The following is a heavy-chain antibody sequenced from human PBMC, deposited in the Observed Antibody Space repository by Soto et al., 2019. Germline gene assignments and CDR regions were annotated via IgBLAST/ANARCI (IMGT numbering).Heavy chain of an antibody. V-gene: IGHV3-49*04. CDR3: TREEIFGVVIIPPTDYYYGMDV. Sequence: GGSLRLSCTASGFTFGDYAMSWVRQAPGKGLEWVGFIRSKAYGGTTEYAASVKGRFTISRDDSKSIAYLQMNSLKTEGTAVYYCTREEIFGVVIIPPTDYYYGMDVWGQGTTVTSP. CDR1: GFTFGDYA. CDR2: IRSKAYGGTT. J-gene: IGHJ6*02. D-gene: IGHD3-3*01.